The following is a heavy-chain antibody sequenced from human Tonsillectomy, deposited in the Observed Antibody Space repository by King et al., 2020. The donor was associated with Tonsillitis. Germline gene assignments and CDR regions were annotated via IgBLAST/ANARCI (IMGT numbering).Heavy chain of an antibody. CDR1: GFTFSSYW. D-gene: IGHD1-26*01. Sequence: VQLVESGGGLVQPGGSLRLSCAASGFTFSSYWMHWVRQAPGKGLVWVSRIHSDGSSTTYADSVKGRFTISRDNAKNTLYLQMNRLRAEDTAVYYCAAAPGRFSAFDIWGQGTMVTVSS. CDR3: AAAPGRFSAFDI. J-gene: IGHJ3*02. V-gene: IGHV3-74*03. CDR2: IHSDGSST.